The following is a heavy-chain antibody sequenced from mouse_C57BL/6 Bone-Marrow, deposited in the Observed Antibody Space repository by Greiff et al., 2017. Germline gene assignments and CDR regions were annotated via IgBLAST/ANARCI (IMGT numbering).Heavy chain of an antibody. D-gene: IGHD3-1*01. CDR2: IHPNSGST. CDR1: GYTVTSYW. J-gene: IGHJ3*01. CDR3: ARSGGAWFAY. V-gene: IGHV1-64*01. Sequence: VQLQQPGAEMVKHGASVKLSCKASGYTVTSYWMHWVKKRPGQGLEWIGMIHPNSGSTNYNEKFKSKAKLTVDKSSSTAYMQLSSLTSEDSAVYSCARSGGAWFAYWGQGTLVTVSA.